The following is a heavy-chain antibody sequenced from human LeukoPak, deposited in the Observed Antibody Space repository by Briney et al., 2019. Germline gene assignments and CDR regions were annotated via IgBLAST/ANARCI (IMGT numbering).Heavy chain of an antibody. CDR1: GFTFSSYA. D-gene: IGHD5-18*01. J-gene: IGHJ4*02. V-gene: IGHV3-53*04. Sequence: GGSLRLSCAASGFTFSSYAMSWVRQAPGKGLEWVSVIYSGGSTYYADSVKGRFTISRHNSKNTLYLQMNSLRAEDTAVYYCARGGYSYGSPLGYWGQGTLVTVSS. CDR2: IYSGGST. CDR3: ARGGYSYGSPLGY.